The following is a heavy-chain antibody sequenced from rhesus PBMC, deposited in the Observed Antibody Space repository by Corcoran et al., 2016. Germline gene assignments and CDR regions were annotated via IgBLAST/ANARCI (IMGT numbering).Heavy chain of an antibody. CDR2: HRSGGST. CDR3: ASSPSGSWDYFDH. CDR1: GGSISSNY. Sequence: QVQLQQWGEGLVKPSETLSLTCAVYGGSISSNYWSWIRQPPGKGLEWIGRHRSGGSTNYNPSLKSRVTISIVTSKNQFSLKLSSVTAADTAVYYCASSPSGSWDYFDHWGQGVLVTVSS. D-gene: IGHD6-25*01. V-gene: IGHV4-160*01. J-gene: IGHJ4*01.